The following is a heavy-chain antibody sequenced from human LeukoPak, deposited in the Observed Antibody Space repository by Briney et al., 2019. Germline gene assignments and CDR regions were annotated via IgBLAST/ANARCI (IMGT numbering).Heavy chain of an antibody. D-gene: IGHD3-22*01. CDR3: ARPRNDSSGYYYEKLYYFDY. V-gene: IGHV4-34*01. CDR1: GGSFSGYY. J-gene: IGHJ4*02. CDR2: INHSGST. Sequence: SETLSLTCAVYGGSFSGYYWSWIRQPPGKGLEWIGEINHSGSTNYNPSLKSRVTISVDTSKNQFSLKLSSVTAADTAVYYCARPRNDSSGYYYEKLYYFDYWSQGTLVTVSS.